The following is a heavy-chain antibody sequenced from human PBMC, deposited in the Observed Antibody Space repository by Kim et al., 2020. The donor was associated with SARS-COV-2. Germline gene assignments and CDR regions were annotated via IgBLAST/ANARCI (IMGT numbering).Heavy chain of an antibody. J-gene: IGHJ6*02. V-gene: IGHV3-33*06. CDR1: GFTFSSYG. CDR2: IWYDGSNK. Sequence: GGSLRLSCAASGFTFSSYGMHWVRQAPGKGLEWVAVIWYDGSNKYYADSVKGRFTISRDNSKNTLYLQMNSLRAEDTAVYYCAKESGYSSGWNPPADVWGQGTTVTVSS. CDR3: AKESGYSSGWNPPADV. D-gene: IGHD6-19*01.